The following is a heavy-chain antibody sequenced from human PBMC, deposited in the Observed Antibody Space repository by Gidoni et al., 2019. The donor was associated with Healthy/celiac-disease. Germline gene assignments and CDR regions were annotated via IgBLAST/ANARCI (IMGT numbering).Heavy chain of an antibody. CDR3: ARDGNTGDDAFDI. CDR1: GYTFTGYY. J-gene: IGHJ3*02. D-gene: IGHD7-27*01. V-gene: IGHV1-2*02. Sequence: QLQLVQSGAEVKKPGASVKFSCKAPGYTFTGYYLHWVRQAPGQGLEWMGWIHPNSGGTNYAQKFQGRVTMTRDTSISTAYMELSRLRSDDTAVYYCARDGNTGDDAFDIWGQGTMVTVSS. CDR2: IHPNSGGT.